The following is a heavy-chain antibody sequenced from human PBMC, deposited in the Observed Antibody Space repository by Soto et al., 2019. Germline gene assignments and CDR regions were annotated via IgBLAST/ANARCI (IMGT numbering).Heavy chain of an antibody. J-gene: IGHJ1*01. Sequence: ASVKVCCKASGYTFTSYAMHWVRQAPGQRLEWMGWINAGNGNTKYSQKFQGRVTITRDTSASTAYMELSSLRSEDTAVYYCARDSIAARGNFQHWGQGTLVTVSS. CDR2: INAGNGNT. CDR1: GYTFTSYA. CDR3: ARDSIAARGNFQH. V-gene: IGHV1-3*01. D-gene: IGHD6-6*01.